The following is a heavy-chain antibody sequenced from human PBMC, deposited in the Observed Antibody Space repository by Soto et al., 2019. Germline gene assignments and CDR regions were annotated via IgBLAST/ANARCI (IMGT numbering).Heavy chain of an antibody. Sequence: ASVKVSCKASGYTFTGYYMHWVRQAHGQGLEWMGWINPNSGGTNYAQKFQGWVTMTRDTSISTAYMELSRLRSDDTAVYYCARGNVAAPYYYYGMDVWGQGTTVTVSS. CDR1: GYTFTGYY. CDR2: INPNSGGT. V-gene: IGHV1-2*04. D-gene: IGHD6-6*01. CDR3: ARGNVAAPYYYYGMDV. J-gene: IGHJ6*02.